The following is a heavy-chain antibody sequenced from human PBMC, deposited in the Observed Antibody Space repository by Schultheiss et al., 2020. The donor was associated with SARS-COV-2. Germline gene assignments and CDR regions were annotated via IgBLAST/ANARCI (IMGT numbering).Heavy chain of an antibody. J-gene: IGHJ6*03. D-gene: IGHD2-8*01. CDR1: GFTFSDYY. V-gene: IGHV3-23*01. CDR2: ISGSGGNT. Sequence: GGSLRLSCAASGFTFSDYYMSWVRQAPGKGLEWVSAISGSGGNTYYADSVKGRFTISRDNSKNTLYLQMNSLRAEDTAVYYCARGYCTNGICFHYFYYMDVWGKGTTVTVSS. CDR3: ARGYCTNGICFHYFYYMDV.